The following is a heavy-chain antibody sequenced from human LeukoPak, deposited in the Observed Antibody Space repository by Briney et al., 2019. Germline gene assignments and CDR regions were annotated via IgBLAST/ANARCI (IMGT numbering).Heavy chain of an antibody. CDR3: ARTGGYCSGGSCYPNWFDP. CDR2: ISSSSSYT. J-gene: IGHJ5*02. CDR1: GFTFSDYY. V-gene: IGHV3-11*06. Sequence: TAGGSLRLSCAASGFTFSDYYMSWIRQAPGKGLEWVSYISSSSSYTNYADSVKGRFTISRDNAKNSLYLQMNSLRAEDTAVYYCARTGGYCSGGSCYPNWFDPWGQGTLVTVSS. D-gene: IGHD2-15*01.